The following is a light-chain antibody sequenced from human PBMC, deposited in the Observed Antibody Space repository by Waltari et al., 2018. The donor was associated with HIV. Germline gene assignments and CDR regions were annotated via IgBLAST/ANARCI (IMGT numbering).Light chain of an antibody. CDR2: RDN. J-gene: IGLJ2*01. Sequence: SVLSQPPSASGTHGQKGTISCSAGTGNIGANFVIWFQEFPRTAPKLLLYRDNLRHSGVPARFSGSNSGTSASLTISGLRSDDEAHYFCAVLDDTLGGGVFGGGTKLTVL. CDR3: AVLDDTLGGGV. V-gene: IGLV1-47*01. CDR1: TGNIGANF.